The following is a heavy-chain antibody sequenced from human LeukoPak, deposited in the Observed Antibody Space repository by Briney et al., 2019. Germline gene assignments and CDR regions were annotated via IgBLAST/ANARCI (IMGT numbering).Heavy chain of an antibody. V-gene: IGHV3-7*03. D-gene: IGHD2-15*01. Sequence: PGGSLRLSCAASGFAFSSFSMSWVRQAPGKGLQWVANINRGGSGKYYVDSVKGRFTISRDNSKNSLYLQMNSLRAEDTAVYYCARDGFYCSVGTCYSAYWGQATLVTVPS. CDR2: INRGGSGK. J-gene: IGHJ1*01. CDR3: ARDGFYCSVGTCYSAY. CDR1: GFAFSSFS.